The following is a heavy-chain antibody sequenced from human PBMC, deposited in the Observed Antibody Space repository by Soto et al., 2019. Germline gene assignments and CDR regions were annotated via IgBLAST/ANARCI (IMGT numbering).Heavy chain of an antibody. CDR1: GYSFTSYW. J-gene: IGHJ4*02. D-gene: IGHD3-10*01. V-gene: IGHV5-10-1*03. CDR3: AREHKVVYYGSGSYWDY. CDR2: IDPSDSYT. Sequence: EVQLVQSGAEVKKPGESVRISCKGSGYSFTSYWISWVRQMPGKGLVWMGRIDPSDSYTNYSPSFQGHVTISADKSISTAYLQWSSLKASDTAMYYCAREHKVVYYGSGSYWDYWGQGTLVTVSS.